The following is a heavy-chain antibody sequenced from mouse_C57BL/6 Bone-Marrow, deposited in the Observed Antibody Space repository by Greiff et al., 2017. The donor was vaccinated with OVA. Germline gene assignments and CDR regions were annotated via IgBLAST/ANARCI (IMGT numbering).Heavy chain of an antibody. Sequence: SGAELARPGASVKLSCKASGYTFTSYGISWVKQRTGQGLEWIGEIYPRSGNTYYNEKFKGKATLTADKSSSTAYMELRSLTSEDSAVYFCARVDYYGSFPFAYWGRGTLVTVSA. D-gene: IGHD1-1*01. V-gene: IGHV1-81*01. CDR1: GYTFTSYG. J-gene: IGHJ3*01. CDR3: ARVDYYGSFPFAY. CDR2: IYPRSGNT.